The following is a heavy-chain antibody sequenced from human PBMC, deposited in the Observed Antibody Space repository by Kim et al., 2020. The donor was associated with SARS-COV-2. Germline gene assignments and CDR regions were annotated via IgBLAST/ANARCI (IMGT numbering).Heavy chain of an antibody. D-gene: IGHD3-10*01. CDR1: GFTFSDAW. CDR2: IKSRTDGGST. CDR3: TTWSGSF. V-gene: IGHV3-15*01. J-gene: IGHJ4*02. Sequence: GGSLRLSCAASGFTFSDAWLSWVRQAPGKGLEWLGRIKSRTDGGSTDYAAPVKDRFTISRDDSKNTLYLQMDRLKTEDTAVFYCTTWSGSFWGQGTLGTVSS.